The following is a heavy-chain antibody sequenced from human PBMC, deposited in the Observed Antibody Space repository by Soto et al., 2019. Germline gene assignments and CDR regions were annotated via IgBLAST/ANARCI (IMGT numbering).Heavy chain of an antibody. J-gene: IGHJ6*02. D-gene: IGHD1-1*01. CDR2: MNPNSGNT. V-gene: IGHV1-8*01. Sequence: QVQLVQSGAEVKKPGASVKVSCKASGYTFTSYDINWVRQATGQGLEGMGWMNPNSGNTGYAQKFRCRVTMTRNTSISTAYMELSSLRSEDTAVYYCARERTGTTSMDVWGQGTTVTVSS. CDR3: ARERTGTTSMDV. CDR1: GYTFTSYD.